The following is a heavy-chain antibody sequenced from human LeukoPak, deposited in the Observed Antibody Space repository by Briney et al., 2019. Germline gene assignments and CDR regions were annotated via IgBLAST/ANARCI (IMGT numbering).Heavy chain of an antibody. D-gene: IGHD6-19*01. CDR2: INHSGST. V-gene: IGHV4-34*01. Sequence: SETLSLTCAVYGGSSSGYYWTWIRQPPGKGLEWIGEINHSGSTNYNPSLKSRVTISADTSRNHFSLNLSSVTAADTAVYYCARGRSGSSSGWPKRYYFDYWGQGTLVTVSS. CDR3: ARGRSGSSSGWPKRYYFDY. CDR1: GGSSSGYY. J-gene: IGHJ4*02.